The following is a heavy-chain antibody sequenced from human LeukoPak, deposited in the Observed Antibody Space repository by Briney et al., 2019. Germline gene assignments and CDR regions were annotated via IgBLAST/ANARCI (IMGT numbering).Heavy chain of an antibody. CDR2: ISWNSGSI. Sequence: PGGSLRLSCAASGFTFDDYAMHWVRQAPGKGLEWVSGISWNSGSIGYADSVKGRFTISRDNANNSLYLQMNSLRAEDTALYYCAKDRSSGWSMTHGWNWFDPWGQGTLVTVSS. V-gene: IGHV3-9*01. CDR3: AKDRSSGWSMTHGWNWFDP. CDR1: GFTFDDYA. D-gene: IGHD6-19*01. J-gene: IGHJ5*02.